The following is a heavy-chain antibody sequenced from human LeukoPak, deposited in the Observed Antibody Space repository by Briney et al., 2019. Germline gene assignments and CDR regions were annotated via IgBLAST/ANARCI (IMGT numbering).Heavy chain of an antibody. CDR2: IYHSGST. CDR1: GYSISSGYY. Sequence: SETLSLTCTVSGYSISSGYYWGWIRQPPGKGLERIGSIYHSGSTYYNPSLKSRVTISVDTSKNQFSLKLSSVTAADTAVYYCARALGYCSSTSCYRYYMDVWGKGTTVTVSS. D-gene: IGHD2-2*01. CDR3: ARALGYCSSTSCYRYYMDV. V-gene: IGHV4-38-2*02. J-gene: IGHJ6*03.